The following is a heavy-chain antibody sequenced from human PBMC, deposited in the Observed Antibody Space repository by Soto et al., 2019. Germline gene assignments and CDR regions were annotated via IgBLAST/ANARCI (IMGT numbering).Heavy chain of an antibody. CDR3: SRVNQSQYRRGDNWFDP. CDR2: INPYSGNT. Sequence: QVQLVQSGAEVKKPGASVKVSCKASGYTFSNYGLSWVRQAPGHGLEWMGWINPYSGNTKYIQKLQGRVTLTTDTSTSTAYMELRSLRSDDTAVYYCSRVNQSQYRRGDNWFDPWGQGTMVTVSS. CDR1: GYTFSNYG. V-gene: IGHV1-18*04. J-gene: IGHJ5*02. D-gene: IGHD3-10*01.